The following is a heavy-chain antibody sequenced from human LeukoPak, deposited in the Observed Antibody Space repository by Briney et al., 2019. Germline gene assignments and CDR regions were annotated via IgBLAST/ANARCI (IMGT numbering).Heavy chain of an antibody. V-gene: IGHV3-69-1*01. J-gene: IGHJ3*02. Sequence: PGGSLRLSCAASGFTFDDYAMHWVRQAPGKGLEWVSSISSSSYIYYADSVKGRFTISRDNAKNSLYLQMNSLRAEDTAVYYCARYRAGERPGRAFDIWGQGTMVTVSS. CDR2: ISSSSYI. CDR1: GFTFDDYA. CDR3: ARYRAGERPGRAFDI. D-gene: IGHD7-27*01.